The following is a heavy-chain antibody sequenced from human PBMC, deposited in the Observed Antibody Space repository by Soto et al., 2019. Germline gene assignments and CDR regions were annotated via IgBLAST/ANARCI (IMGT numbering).Heavy chain of an antibody. CDR2: IYSGGTT. Sequence: GGSLRLSCAASGFTVSSDYMSWVRQAPGKGLEWVSLIYSGGTTYYADSVKGRFTISRDNSKNTLYLQMNSLRAEDTAVYYCARGPLTLGSIDYWGQGTLVTVSS. D-gene: IGHD7-27*01. J-gene: IGHJ4*02. CDR3: ARGPLTLGSIDY. CDR1: GFTVSSDY. V-gene: IGHV3-66*01.